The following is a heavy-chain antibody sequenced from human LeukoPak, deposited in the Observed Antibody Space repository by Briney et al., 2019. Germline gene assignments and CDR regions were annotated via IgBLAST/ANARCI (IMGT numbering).Heavy chain of an antibody. D-gene: IGHD3-3*01. CDR2: INSDGSST. CDR3: ARGDRITIFGVVIKARYFQH. CDR1: GFTFSSYW. J-gene: IGHJ1*01. Sequence: GGSLRLSCAASGFTFSSYWMHWVRQAPGKGLVWVSRINSDGSSTSYADSVKGRFTISRDNAKNTPYLQMNSLRAEDTAVYYCARGDRITIFGVVIKARYFQHWGQGTLVTVSS. V-gene: IGHV3-74*01.